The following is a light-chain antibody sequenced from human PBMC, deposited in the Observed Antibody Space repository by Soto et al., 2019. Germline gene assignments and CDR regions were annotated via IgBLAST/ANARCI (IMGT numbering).Light chain of an antibody. Sequence: QSALPQPPSASGSPGQSVTISCTGTSSDVGAYNYVSWYQQYTGKAPKLMIYDVSKRPSGVPDRFSGSKSGNTASLTVSGLRADDEAVYYCSSYGGGDTFHVIFGGGTKLTVL. J-gene: IGLJ2*01. CDR3: SSYGGGDTFHVI. V-gene: IGLV2-8*01. CDR1: SSDVGAYNY. CDR2: DVS.